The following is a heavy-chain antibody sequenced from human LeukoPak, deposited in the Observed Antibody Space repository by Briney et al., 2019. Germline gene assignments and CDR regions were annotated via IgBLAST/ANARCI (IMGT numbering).Heavy chain of an antibody. CDR1: GFTVSSNY. J-gene: IGHJ5*02. V-gene: IGHV3-53*01. Sequence: GGSLRLSCAASGFTVSSNYMSWVRQAPGKGLEWVSVIYSGGSTYYADSVKGRFTISRDNSKNTLYHQMNSLRAEDTAVYYCARAGCSGGSCYHNWFDPWGQGTLVTVSS. CDR2: IYSGGST. D-gene: IGHD2-15*01. CDR3: ARAGCSGGSCYHNWFDP.